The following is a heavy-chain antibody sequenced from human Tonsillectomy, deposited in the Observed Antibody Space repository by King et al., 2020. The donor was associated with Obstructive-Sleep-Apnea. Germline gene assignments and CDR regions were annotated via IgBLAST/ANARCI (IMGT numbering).Heavy chain of an antibody. CDR3: ARDYYGSGSYYDY. CDR2: INNSGST. V-gene: IGHV4-34*01. J-gene: IGHJ4*02. D-gene: IGHD3-10*01. CDR1: GGSFRGYY. Sequence: LQQWGAGLLKPSETLSLTCAVYGGSFRGYYWSWIRQPPGKGLEWIGEINNSGSTNYNPSLKSRVTISVDTSKNQFSLKLSSVTAAATAVYYCARDYYGSGSYYDYWGQGTLVTVSS.